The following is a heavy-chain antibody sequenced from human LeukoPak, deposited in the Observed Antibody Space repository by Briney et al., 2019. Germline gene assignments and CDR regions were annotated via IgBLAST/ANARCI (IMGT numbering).Heavy chain of an antibody. CDR3: ARVSTRKRRTYGMDV. CDR1: GGSFSGYY. D-gene: IGHD1-1*01. J-gene: IGHJ6*04. CDR2: INHSGST. V-gene: IGHV4-34*01. Sequence: SETLSLTCAVYGGSFSGYYWSWVRQPPGKGLEWIGEINHSGSTNYNPSLKSRVTISVDTSKNQFSLKLSSVTAADTAVYYCARVSTRKRRTYGMDVWGKGTTVTVSS.